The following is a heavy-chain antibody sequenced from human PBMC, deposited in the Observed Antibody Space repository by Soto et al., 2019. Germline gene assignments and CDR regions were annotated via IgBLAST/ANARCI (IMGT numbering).Heavy chain of an antibody. V-gene: IGHV1-69*08. CDR1: GGTFSSYT. CDR3: AREGNLTGTPKGFIANDYRVV. CDR2: IIPILGIA. J-gene: IGHJ6*03. Sequence: QVQLVQSGAEVNKPGSSVKVFCKASGGTFSSYTIRWVRQAPGQGLEWMGRIIPILGIANYAQKFQCRGTITADKSKRPAYKELSRLRYGDTAVYYCAREGNLTGTPKGFIANDYRVVWGKGTTVVVSS. D-gene: IGHD1-20*01.